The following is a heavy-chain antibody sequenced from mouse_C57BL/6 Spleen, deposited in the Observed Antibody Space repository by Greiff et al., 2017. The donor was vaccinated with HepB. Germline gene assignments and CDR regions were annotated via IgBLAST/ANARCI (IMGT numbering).Heavy chain of an antibody. D-gene: IGHD1-1*01. CDR2: IRLKSDNYAT. CDR1: GFTFSNYW. CDR3: TRIYYYGSRCFDV. J-gene: IGHJ1*03. V-gene: IGHV6-3*01. Sequence: EVQLVESGGGLVQPGGSMKLSCVASGFTFSNYWMNWVRQSPEKGLEWVAQIRLKSDNYATHYAESVKGRFTISRDDSKSSVYLQMNNLRAEDTGIYYCTRIYYYGSRCFDVWGTGTTVTVSS.